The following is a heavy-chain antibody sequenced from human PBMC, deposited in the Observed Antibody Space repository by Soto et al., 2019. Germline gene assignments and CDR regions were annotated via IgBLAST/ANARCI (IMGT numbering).Heavy chain of an antibody. CDR2: ISSSSTTI. D-gene: IGHD2-21*01. CDR3: ARDKGGAVIGLNWFDP. CDR1: VFTFSTFG. Sequence: PGSSSGRFWAASVFTFSTFGMNWVRQAPGKGLEWISYISSSSTTIFYGGSVEGRFTVSRDNAENSLYLQMNSLRDEDTAVYYCARDKGGAVIGLNWFDPCRHGPLVTVPS. V-gene: IGHV3-48*02. J-gene: IGHJ5*02.